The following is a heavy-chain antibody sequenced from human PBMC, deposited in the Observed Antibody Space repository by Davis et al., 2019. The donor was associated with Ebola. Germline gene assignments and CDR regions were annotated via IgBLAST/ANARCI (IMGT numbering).Heavy chain of an antibody. J-gene: IGHJ5*02. Sequence: ASVKVSCKASGYTFTSYGISWVRQAPGQGLEWMGWISAYNGNTNYAQKLQGRVTMTTDTSTSTAYMELSSLRSEDTAVYYCATQGFLEWHKWFDPWGQGTLVTVSS. CDR2: ISAYNGNT. V-gene: IGHV1-18*01. CDR3: ATQGFLEWHKWFDP. D-gene: IGHD3-3*01. CDR1: GYTFTSYG.